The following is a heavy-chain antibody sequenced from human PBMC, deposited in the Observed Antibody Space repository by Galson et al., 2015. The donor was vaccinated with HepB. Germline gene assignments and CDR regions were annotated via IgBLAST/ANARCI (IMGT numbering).Heavy chain of an antibody. Sequence: SVKVSCKASGYTFTSYGISWVRQAPGQGLEWMGWISAYNGNTNYAQKLQGRVTMTTDTSTSTAYMELRSLRSDDTAVYYCARDLYCSGGSCFTNWFDPWGQGTLVTVSS. J-gene: IGHJ5*02. CDR2: ISAYNGNT. V-gene: IGHV1-18*01. CDR3: ARDLYCSGGSCFTNWFDP. CDR1: GYTFTSYG. D-gene: IGHD2-15*01.